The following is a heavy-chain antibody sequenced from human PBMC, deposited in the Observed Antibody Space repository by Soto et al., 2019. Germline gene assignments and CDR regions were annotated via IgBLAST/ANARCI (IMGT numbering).Heavy chain of an antibody. CDR1: GGTFSSYA. CDR2: IIPIFGTA. J-gene: IGHJ6*02. Sequence: ASVKVSCKASGGTFSSYAISWVRQAPGQGLEWMGGIIPIFGTANYAQKFQGRVTITADESTSTAYMELSSLRSEDTAVYYCARDRGLGYCSSTSCQPPYYYGMDVWGQGTTVTVSS. D-gene: IGHD2-2*01. V-gene: IGHV1-69*13. CDR3: ARDRGLGYCSSTSCQPPYYYGMDV.